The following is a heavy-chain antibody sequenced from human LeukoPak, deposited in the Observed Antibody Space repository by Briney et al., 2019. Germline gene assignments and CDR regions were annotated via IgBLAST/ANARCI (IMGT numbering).Heavy chain of an antibody. Sequence: GGSLRLSCAASGFTFSNYWMNWVRQAPGKGLEWVANIRQDGSQEYYVDSVKGRFTISRDNAKNSLYLQMNSLRAEDTAVYYCAKDLYGQAPYYFDYWGQGTLVTVSS. J-gene: IGHJ4*02. D-gene: IGHD2/OR15-2a*01. CDR2: IRQDGSQE. V-gene: IGHV3-7*01. CDR3: AKDLYGQAPYYFDY. CDR1: GFTFSNYW.